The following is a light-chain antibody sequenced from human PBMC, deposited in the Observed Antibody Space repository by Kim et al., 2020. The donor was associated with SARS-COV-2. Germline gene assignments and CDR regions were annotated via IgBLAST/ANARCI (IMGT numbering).Light chain of an antibody. J-gene: IGKJ3*01. Sequence: PGERAARSCRASQSVSTYLACYQHKPDRAPRLLIYDASTRATRIPARFSGSGSGTDFTLTISSLEPEDFAVYYCQQRGYWPTTFGPGTKVDIK. CDR2: DAS. CDR1: QSVSTY. CDR3: QQRGYWPTT. V-gene: IGKV3-11*01.